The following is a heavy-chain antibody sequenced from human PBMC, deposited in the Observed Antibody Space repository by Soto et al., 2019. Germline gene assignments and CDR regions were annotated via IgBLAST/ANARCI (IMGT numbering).Heavy chain of an antibody. CDR3: ATDSNYDVSNSF. J-gene: IGHJ4*02. V-gene: IGHV1-69*13. D-gene: IGHD3-3*01. CDR1: GGTLNNYA. Sequence: ASVKVSCKASGGTLNNYAINWVRQAPGQGLEWMGGILPVSAPPDYAQKFQGRVSITADHSTSTVYMEPSRLKSDDTAVYFCATDSNYDVSNSFWGQGTLVTVSS. CDR2: ILPVSAPP.